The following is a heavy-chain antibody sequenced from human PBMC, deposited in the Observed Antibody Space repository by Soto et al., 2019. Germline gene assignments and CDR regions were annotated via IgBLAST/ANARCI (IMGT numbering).Heavy chain of an antibody. CDR3: ARDVRTGYCSCGSCYHLDY. D-gene: IGHD2-15*01. V-gene: IGHV3-33*01. CDR1: GFIFSDYG. J-gene: IGHJ4*02. CDR2: IWADGSNT. Sequence: QVQMVESGGGVVQPGRSLRLSCAASGFIFSDYGMHWVRQAPGKGLEWVALIWADGSNTAYADSAKGRLTISRDNSKSTLYLQMNSLRDDDTALYYCARDVRTGYCSCGSCYHLDYWGQGTLVTVSS.